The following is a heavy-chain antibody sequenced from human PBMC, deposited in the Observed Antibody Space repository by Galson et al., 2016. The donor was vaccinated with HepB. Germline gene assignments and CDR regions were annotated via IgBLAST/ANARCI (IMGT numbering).Heavy chain of an antibody. D-gene: IGHD4-17*01. V-gene: IGHV4-31*11. CDR1: GGSISSGGYY. CDR2: IYYSGST. CDR3: ARYGDSSWYLDY. Sequence: TLSLTCAVSGGSISSGGYYWSWIRQHPGKGLEWIGYIYYSGSTYYNPSLKSRVTISVDTSKNQFSLKLSSVTAADTAVYYWARYGDSSWYLDYWGQGTLVTVSS. J-gene: IGHJ4*02.